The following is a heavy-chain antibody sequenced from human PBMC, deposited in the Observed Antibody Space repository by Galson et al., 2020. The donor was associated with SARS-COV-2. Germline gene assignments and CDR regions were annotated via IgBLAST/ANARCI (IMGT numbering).Heavy chain of an antibody. D-gene: IGHD4-4*01. Sequence: GGSLRLSCAASGSTFSSYSMNWVRQAPGKGLEWVASMDKSSTYIYYADSVKGRFTISRDNAENSLYLQMNSLRVEDTDVYYCARDTLTTVTKSVAYWGQGTLVTVSS. J-gene: IGHJ4*02. CDR3: ARDTLTTVTKSVAY. V-gene: IGHV3-21*01. CDR1: GSTFSSYS. CDR2: MDKSSTYI.